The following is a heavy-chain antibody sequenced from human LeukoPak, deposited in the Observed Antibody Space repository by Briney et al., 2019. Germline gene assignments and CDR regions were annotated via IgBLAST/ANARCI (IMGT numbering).Heavy chain of an antibody. CDR1: GFTFSSYW. D-gene: IGHD2-2*02. J-gene: IGHJ4*02. V-gene: IGHV3-7*01. CDR3: ARDQRPHCSSTSCYIGSDY. CDR2: IKQDGSEK. Sequence: PGGSLRLSCAASGFTFSSYWMSWVRQAPGKGLEWVANIKQDGSEKYYVDSVKGRFTISRDNAKNLLYLQMNSLRAEDTAVYYCARDQRPHCSSTSCYIGSDYWGQGTLVTVSS.